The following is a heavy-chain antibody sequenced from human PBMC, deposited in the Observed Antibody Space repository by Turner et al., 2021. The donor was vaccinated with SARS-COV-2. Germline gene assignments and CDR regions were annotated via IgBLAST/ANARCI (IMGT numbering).Heavy chain of an antibody. V-gene: IGHV3-53*01. CDR2: IDSVGST. CDR3: ARQLTTVTTWFDP. J-gene: IGHJ5*02. D-gene: IGHD4-17*01. Sequence: EVQLVESGGGLIVPGGAMGPCCASYGFTVSSTYMSGVRQAPGKGREWVSLIDSVGSTYYAESWKGRFTISKDNSKNTLYLQMNSLRAEDTALYYCARQLTTVTTWFDPWGQGTLVTVSS. CDR1: GFTVSSTY.